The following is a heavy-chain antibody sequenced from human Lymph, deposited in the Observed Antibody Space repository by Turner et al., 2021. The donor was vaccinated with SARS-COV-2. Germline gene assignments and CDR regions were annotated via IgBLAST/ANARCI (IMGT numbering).Heavy chain of an antibody. V-gene: IGHV5-51*01. D-gene: IGHD5-12*01. CDR3: ARLPIARGYSGYDFYYFDY. CDR2: IYPGDSDT. J-gene: IGHJ4*02. Sequence: EVQLVQSGAEVKKPGESLTISCKGSGYSFPTYWIGWVRQMPGKCLESMGIIYPGDSDTRYSPSFQGQVTISADKSISTAYLQWSSLKASDTAMYYCARLPIARGYSGYDFYYFDYWGQGTLVTVSS. CDR1: GYSFPTYW.